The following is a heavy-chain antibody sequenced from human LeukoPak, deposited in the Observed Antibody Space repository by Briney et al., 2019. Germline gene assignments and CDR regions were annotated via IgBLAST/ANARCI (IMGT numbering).Heavy chain of an antibody. CDR1: GGSISSYY. CDR3: ARDRSSGYPGSFDS. D-gene: IGHD3-22*01. J-gene: IGHJ4*02. CDR2: IYYSGST. Sequence: PSETLSPTCSVSGGSISSYYWTWIRQSPERGLEWIGYIYYSGSTSYNPSLKSRVSISVDPSRNQFSLILDSVTAADTAVYYCARDRSSGYPGSFDSWGQGTLVTVSS. V-gene: IGHV4-59*01.